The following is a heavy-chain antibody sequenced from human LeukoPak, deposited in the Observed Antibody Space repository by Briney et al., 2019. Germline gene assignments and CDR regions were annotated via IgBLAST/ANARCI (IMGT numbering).Heavy chain of an antibody. Sequence: TGGSLRLSCLASGFTFSNSWMTWVRQAPGKGLEWVANIKEDGSDKQYVDSVKGRFTISRDNAEKSVSLQMDGLRVEDTAVYYCARVSRYFDWSQRGAFDIWGQGTMVTVSS. CDR1: GFTFSNSW. CDR2: IKEDGSDK. D-gene: IGHD3-9*01. CDR3: ARVSRYFDWSQRGAFDI. V-gene: IGHV3-7*01. J-gene: IGHJ3*02.